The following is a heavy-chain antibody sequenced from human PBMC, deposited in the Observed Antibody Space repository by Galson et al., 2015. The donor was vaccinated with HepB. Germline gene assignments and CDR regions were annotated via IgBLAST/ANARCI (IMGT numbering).Heavy chain of an antibody. V-gene: IGHV3-33*01. CDR3: ARGEYQPDY. J-gene: IGHJ4*02. CDR2: IWHDGDYE. Sequence: SLRLSCAASGFIFSSYGMHWVRQAPGKGLEWVAVIWHDGDYEYYADSVRGRFTISRDNSQNTLYLQMNSLRDDDTAVYYCARGEYQPDYGGQGTLVTVSS. D-gene: IGHD2/OR15-2a*01. CDR1: GFIFSSYG.